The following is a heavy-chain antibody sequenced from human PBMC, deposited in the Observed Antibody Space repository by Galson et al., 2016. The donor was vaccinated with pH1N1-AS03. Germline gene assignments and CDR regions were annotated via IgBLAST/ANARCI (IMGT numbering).Heavy chain of an antibody. CDR1: GYTFTTYD. V-gene: IGHV1-8*03. CDR2: MNPDSGNT. D-gene: IGHD2-15*01. Sequence: SVKVSCKASGYTFTTYDINWVRQAPGQGLEWMGWMNPDSGNTGYAPSFQGRVTITRDTSISTAYTELSSLRSEATAVYYCARGVVDCSGPACSGTLRFDPWGQGTLVTVSS. CDR3: ARGVVDCSGPACSGTLRFDP. J-gene: IGHJ5*02.